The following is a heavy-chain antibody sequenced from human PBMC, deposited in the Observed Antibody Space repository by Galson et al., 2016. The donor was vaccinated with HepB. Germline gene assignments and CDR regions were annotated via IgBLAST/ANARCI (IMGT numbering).Heavy chain of an antibody. CDR3: AKAHPSPTATGGF. Sequence: SLRLSCAVSGFTFSDYAMSWVRQAPGKGLEWVSAISSNGATTYHADSVKGRFTISRDNSKSTLYLQMNSLRVEDTAVYYCAKAHPSPTATGGFWGQGTLVIASS. J-gene: IGHJ4*02. CDR1: GFTFSDYA. D-gene: IGHD7-27*01. CDR2: ISSNGATT. V-gene: IGHV3-23*01.